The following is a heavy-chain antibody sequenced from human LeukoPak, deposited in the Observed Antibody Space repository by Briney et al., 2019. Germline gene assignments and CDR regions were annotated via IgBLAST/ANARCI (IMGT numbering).Heavy chain of an antibody. CDR3: ARPRIDCSSTNCWTFVY. CDR2: IYHSGST. D-gene: IGHD2-2*01. J-gene: IGHJ4*02. CDR1: GYSISSGYY. Sequence: SETLSLTCAVSGYSISSGYYWGWIRPPPGKGLEWIGSIYHSGSTYYNPSLKSRVTISVDTSKNQFSLKLSSVTAADADVYYCARPRIDCSSTNCWTFVYWGRGTLVTVSS. V-gene: IGHV4-38-2*01.